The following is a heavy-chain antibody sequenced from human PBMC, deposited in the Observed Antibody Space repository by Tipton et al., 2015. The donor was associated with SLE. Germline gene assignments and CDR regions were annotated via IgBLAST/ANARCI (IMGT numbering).Heavy chain of an antibody. CDR3: ASSSWQPYYFDY. V-gene: IGHV4-59*11. J-gene: IGHJ4*02. Sequence: TLSLTCTVSGGSISSHYWSWIRQPPGKGLEWIAYIYYSGSTNYNPFLKSRVTISVDTSKNQFSLKVSSVTAADTAVYYCASSSWQPYYFDYWGQGTLVTVSS. CDR1: GGSISSHY. D-gene: IGHD6-13*01. CDR2: IYYSGST.